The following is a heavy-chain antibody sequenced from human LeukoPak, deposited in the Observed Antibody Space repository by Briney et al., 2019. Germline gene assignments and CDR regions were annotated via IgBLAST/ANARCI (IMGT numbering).Heavy chain of an antibody. J-gene: IGHJ4*02. V-gene: IGHV4-59*08. CDR3: ARLTRREGGFDY. D-gene: IGHD1-14*01. CDR1: GGPISSYY. Sequence: SETLSLTCTVSGGPISSYYWSWIRQPPGKGLEWIGYIYYSGSTNYNPSLKSRVTISVDTSKNQFSLKLSSVTAADTAVYYCARLTRREGGFDYWGQGTLVTVSS. CDR2: IYYSGST.